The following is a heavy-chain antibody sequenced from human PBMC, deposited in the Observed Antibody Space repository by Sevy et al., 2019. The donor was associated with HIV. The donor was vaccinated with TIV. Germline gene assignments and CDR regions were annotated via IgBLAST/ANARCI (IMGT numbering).Heavy chain of an antibody. D-gene: IGHD2-15*01. V-gene: IGHV3-15*01. CDR2: IKSKTEGGTT. CDR3: TTVPCSGGSCYGSYYYMDV. Sequence: GGSLRLSCAASGFTFSNAWMSWVRQAPGKGLEWVGRIKSKTEGGTTDYAAPVKGRFTISREDSKNTLYLEMNSLKTDETAVYYCTTVPCSGGSCYGSYYYMDVWGKGTTVTVSS. CDR1: GFTFSNAW. J-gene: IGHJ6*03.